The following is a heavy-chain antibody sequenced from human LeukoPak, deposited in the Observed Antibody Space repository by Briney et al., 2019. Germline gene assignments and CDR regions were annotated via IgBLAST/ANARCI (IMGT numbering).Heavy chain of an antibody. V-gene: IGHV4-59*01. D-gene: IGHD3-22*01. CDR3: ARGEYYDSSGYSWFDP. Sequence: SETLSLTCTVSGGSISSYYWSWIRQPPGKGLEWIGYIYYSGSTNYNPSLKSQVTISVDTSKNQFSLKLSSVTAADTAVYYCARGEYYDSSGYSWFDPWGQGTLVTVSS. CDR2: IYYSGST. J-gene: IGHJ5*02. CDR1: GGSISSYY.